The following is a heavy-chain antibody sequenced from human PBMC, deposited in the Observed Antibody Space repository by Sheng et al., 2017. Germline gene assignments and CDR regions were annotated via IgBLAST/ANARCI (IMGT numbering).Heavy chain of an antibody. CDR1: GYTFTNYG. CDR3: ARGGQYSYEIVYFQH. J-gene: IGHJ1*01. V-gene: IGHV1-18*01. CDR2: ISAHNGNT. D-gene: IGHD5-18*01. Sequence: QVQLVQSGAEVKKPGASVRVSCKASGYTFTNYGISWVRQAPGQGLEWMGWISAHNGNTNYAQKVQGRVTMTTDTSTSTAYMEVRSLRSDDTGVYYCARGGQYSYEIVYFQHWGQGTLVTVSS.